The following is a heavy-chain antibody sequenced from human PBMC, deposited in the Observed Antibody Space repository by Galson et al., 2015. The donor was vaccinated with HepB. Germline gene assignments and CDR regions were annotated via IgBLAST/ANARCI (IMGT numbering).Heavy chain of an antibody. CDR2: FDPEEGET. CDR1: GYTLTESS. CDR3: ATASFEGVPLYGSGSYIRYYFDY. D-gene: IGHD3-10*01. J-gene: IGHJ4*02. Sequence: SVKVSCKVSGYTLTESSMHWVRQAPGKGLEWMGGFDPEEGETIYAQKFQGRVTMTEDTSRDTAYMELSSLRSEDTAVYYCATASFEGVPLYGSGSYIRYYFDYWGQGTLVTVSS. V-gene: IGHV1-24*01.